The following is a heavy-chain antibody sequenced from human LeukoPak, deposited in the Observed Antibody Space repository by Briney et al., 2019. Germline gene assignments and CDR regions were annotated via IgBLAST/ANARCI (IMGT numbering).Heavy chain of an antibody. J-gene: IGHJ4*02. CDR1: GGSISSGSYY. Sequence: PSQTLSLTCTVSGGSISSGSYYWSWIRQPAGKGLEWIGRIYTSGSTNYNPSLKSRVTISVDTSKNQFSLKLSSVTAADTAVYYCARQGIAARPYFGYWGQGTLVTVSS. D-gene: IGHD6-6*01. CDR3: ARQGIAARPYFGY. CDR2: IYTSGST. V-gene: IGHV4-61*02.